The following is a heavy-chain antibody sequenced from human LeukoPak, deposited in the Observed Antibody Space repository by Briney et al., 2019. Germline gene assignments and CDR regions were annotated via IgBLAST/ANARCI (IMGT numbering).Heavy chain of an antibody. CDR2: ISDSGGST. V-gene: IGHV3-23*01. Sequence: GGSLRLSCAASGFAFTNNAMSWVRQAPGKGLGWVSTISDSGGSTYYADSVKGRFTISRDNSKNTLYLQINSLRAEDTAVYYCAKAGNNPYTALAYWGQGTLLTVSS. D-gene: IGHD2/OR15-2a*01. CDR1: GFAFTNNA. CDR3: AKAGNNPYTALAY. J-gene: IGHJ4*02.